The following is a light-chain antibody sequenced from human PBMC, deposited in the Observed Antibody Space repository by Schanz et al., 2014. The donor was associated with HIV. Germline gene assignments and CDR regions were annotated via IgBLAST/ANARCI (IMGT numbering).Light chain of an antibody. J-gene: IGLJ3*02. CDR1: SSNIGSNY. Sequence: QSVLTQPPSASGTPGQRVTISCSGSSSNIGSNYVYWYQQLPGTAPKLLIYSNNQRPSGVPDRFSGSKSGASASLAISGLQSEDEADYYCATWDDSLNGQVFGGGTKVTVL. CDR3: ATWDDSLNGQV. CDR2: SNN. V-gene: IGLV1-44*01.